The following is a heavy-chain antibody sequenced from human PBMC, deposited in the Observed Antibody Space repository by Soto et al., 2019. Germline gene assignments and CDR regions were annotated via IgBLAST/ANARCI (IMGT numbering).Heavy chain of an antibody. CDR2: ISSSSSYI. V-gene: IGHV3-21*01. D-gene: IGHD4-17*01. CDR3: ARSPSMTTVSLDY. CDR1: GFTFSSYS. Sequence: GGSLRLSCAASGFTFSSYSMNWVRQAPGKGLEWVSSISSSSSYIYYADSVKGRFTISRDNAKNSLYPQMNSLRAEDTAVYYCARSPSMTTVSLDYWGQGTLVTVSS. J-gene: IGHJ4*02.